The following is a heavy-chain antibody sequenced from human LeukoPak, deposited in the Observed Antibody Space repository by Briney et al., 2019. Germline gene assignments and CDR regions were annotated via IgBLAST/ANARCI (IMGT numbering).Heavy chain of an antibody. V-gene: IGHV4-30-4*08. CDR2: IYYSGST. CDR1: GGSISSGDYY. J-gene: IGHJ5*02. Sequence: PSETLSLTCTVSGGSISSGDYYWSWIRQPPGKGREWIGYIYYSGSTYYNPSLKSRVTISVDTSKNQFSLKLSSVTAADTAVYYCAREVTTVTIFKPNWFGPWGQGTLVTVSS. CDR3: AREVTTVTIFKPNWFGP. D-gene: IGHD4-17*01.